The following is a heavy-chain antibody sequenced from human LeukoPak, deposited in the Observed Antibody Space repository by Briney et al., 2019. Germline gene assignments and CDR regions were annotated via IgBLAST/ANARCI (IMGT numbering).Heavy chain of an antibody. CDR3: ARGDEGLLWFGELCFDY. J-gene: IGHJ4*02. V-gene: IGHV4-30-4*08. CDR1: GGSISSVDYF. CDR2: IDCSGCT. D-gene: IGHD3-10*01. Sequence: SETLSLTCTVSGGSISSVDYFWSWLRQPPGKGLMWNGNIDCSGCTYYNPSLKSRVAIAVDTSKNQFSLKLSSVTAADTAVYYCARGDEGLLWFGELCFDYWGQGTLVTVSS.